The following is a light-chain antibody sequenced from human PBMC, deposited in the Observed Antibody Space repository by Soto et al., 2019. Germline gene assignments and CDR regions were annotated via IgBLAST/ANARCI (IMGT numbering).Light chain of an antibody. CDR3: AAWDDSLNGPV. V-gene: IGLV1-44*01. CDR1: SSNIGSNT. CDR2: TNN. Sequence: QLVLTQPPSASGTPGQRVTISCSGSSSNIGSNTVNWYQQLPGTAPKLLIYTNNQRPSGVPDRFSGSRSDTSASLAISGLQSEDEADYYCAAWDDSLNGPVFGGGTKLTVL. J-gene: IGLJ2*01.